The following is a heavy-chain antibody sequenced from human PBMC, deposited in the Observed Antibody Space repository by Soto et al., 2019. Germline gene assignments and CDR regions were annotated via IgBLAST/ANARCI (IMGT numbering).Heavy chain of an antibody. J-gene: IGHJ4*02. Sequence: QVQLQESGPGLVKPSETLSLTCTVSGGSISSYYWSWIRQPPGKGLEWIGYIYYSGSTNYNPSLKIRVTIPVDTSKNQFSLKLSSVTAADTAVYYCARRWGGTFDYWGQGTLVTVSS. CDR1: GGSISSYY. V-gene: IGHV4-59*01. CDR3: ARRWGGTFDY. D-gene: IGHD2-21*01. CDR2: IYYSGST.